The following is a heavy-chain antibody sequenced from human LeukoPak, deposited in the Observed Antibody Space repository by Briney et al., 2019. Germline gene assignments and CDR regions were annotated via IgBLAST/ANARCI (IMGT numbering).Heavy chain of an antibody. Sequence: GASVTVSCTTSDYTFNTYGINWVRQAPGKGLEWMGWISARNGDTVYAQKFQGRLTLTTDTSTSTAYMELRSLSSDDTAIYYCARGEETTVITPFIYWGQGTLVAVSS. J-gene: IGHJ4*02. CDR2: ISARNGDT. V-gene: IGHV1-18*01. CDR1: DYTFNTYG. D-gene: IGHD4-23*01. CDR3: ARGEETTVITPFIY.